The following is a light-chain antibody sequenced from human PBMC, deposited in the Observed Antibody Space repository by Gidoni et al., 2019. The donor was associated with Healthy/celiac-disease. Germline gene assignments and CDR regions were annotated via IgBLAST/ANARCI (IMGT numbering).Light chain of an antibody. V-gene: IGKV3-15*01. J-gene: IGKJ4*01. Sequence: EIVMTQSPATLSVSPGERATLSCSASQSVSSNLAWYQQKPGQAPRLPIYGASTRATGIPARFSGSGSGTEFTLTISSLQSEDFAVYYCQQYNNWPLTFGGGTKVEIK. CDR2: GAS. CDR3: QQYNNWPLT. CDR1: QSVSSN.